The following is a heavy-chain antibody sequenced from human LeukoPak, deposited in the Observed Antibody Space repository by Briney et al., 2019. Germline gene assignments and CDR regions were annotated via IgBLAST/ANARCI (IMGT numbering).Heavy chain of an antibody. CDR1: GFTFSSYA. CDR2: VSPGGVSP. V-gene: IGHV3-23*01. J-gene: IGHJ3*01. Sequence: GGSLRLSCAASGFTFSSYAMSWVRQAPGKGLEWVSSVSPGGVSPNHADSVKGRFTVSRDDSLNTLYLQMNSLRVDDTAVYYCAKRIDIAVVPEAATHQAFDVWGQGTMVTVSS. CDR3: AKRIDIAVVPEAATHQAFDV. D-gene: IGHD2-2*01.